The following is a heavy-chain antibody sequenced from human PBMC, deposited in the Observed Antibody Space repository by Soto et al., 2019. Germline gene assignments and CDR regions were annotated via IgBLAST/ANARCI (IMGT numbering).Heavy chain of an antibody. D-gene: IGHD5-18*01. CDR3: AKDLTIQLDLYYFDY. Sequence: HVQLVESGGGVVQPGRSLRLSCADSGLTFSSYDMHWVSQAPDKGLEWLAVISYAGSNKYYADSVKGRFTISRDKSKNPLYLQMNSKRAKDTAVYYFAKDLTIQLDLYYFDYWGQGTLVTVSS. CDR2: ISYAGSNK. CDR1: GLTFSSYD. V-gene: IGHV3-30*18. J-gene: IGHJ4*02.